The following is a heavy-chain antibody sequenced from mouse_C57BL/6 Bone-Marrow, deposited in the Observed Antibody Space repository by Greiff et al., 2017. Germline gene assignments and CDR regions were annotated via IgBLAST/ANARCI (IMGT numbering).Heavy chain of an antibody. CDR1: GYKFTSYW. J-gene: IGHJ3*01. Sequence: VHVKQSGTVLARPGASVKMSCKTSGYKFTSYWMHWVKQRPGQGLEWIGAIYPGNSDTSYNQKFKGKAKLTAVTSASTAYMELSSLTNEDSAVYYCTSRYVNYEAWFAYWGQGTLVTVSA. V-gene: IGHV1-5*01. D-gene: IGHD2-10*02. CDR2: IYPGNSDT. CDR3: TSRYVNYEAWFAY.